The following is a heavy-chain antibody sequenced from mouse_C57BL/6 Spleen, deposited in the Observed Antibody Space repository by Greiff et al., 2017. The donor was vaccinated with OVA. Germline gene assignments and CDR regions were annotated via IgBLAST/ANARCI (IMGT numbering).Heavy chain of an antibody. V-gene: IGHV1-62-2*01. CDR1: GYTFTEYT. J-gene: IGHJ1*03. D-gene: IGHD1-1*01. CDR2: FYPGSGSI. Sequence: QVQLQQSGAELVKPGASVKLSCKASGYTFTEYTIHWVKQRSGQGLEWIGWFYPGSGSIKYNEKFKDKATLTADKSSSTVYMELSRLTSEDSAVYFCARHVSLYYGSSNWYFDVWGTGTTVTVSS. CDR3: ARHVSLYYGSSNWYFDV.